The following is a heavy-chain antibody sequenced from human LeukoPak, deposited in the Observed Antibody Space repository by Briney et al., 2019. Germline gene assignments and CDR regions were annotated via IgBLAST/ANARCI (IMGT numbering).Heavy chain of an antibody. CDR1: GFTFSSYA. J-gene: IGHJ4*02. Sequence: PGGSLRLSCAASGFTFSSYAMSWVRQAPGKGLGWVSAISGSGGSTYHADSVKGRFTISRDNSKNTLYLQMNSLRAEDTAVYYCAKDHRGWSPLEDYWGQGTLVTVSS. CDR2: ISGSGGST. D-gene: IGHD6-19*01. CDR3: AKDHRGWSPLEDY. V-gene: IGHV3-23*01.